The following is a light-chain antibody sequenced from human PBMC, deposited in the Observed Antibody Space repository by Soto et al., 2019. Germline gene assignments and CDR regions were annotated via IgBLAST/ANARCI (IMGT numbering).Light chain of an antibody. J-gene: IGLJ3*02. CDR1: SGHSSYA. CDR2: LNSDGSH. Sequence: QSVLTQSPSASASLGASVKLTCTLSSGHSSYAIAWHQQQPEKGPRYLMKLNSDGSHSKGDGIPDRFSGSSSGAERYLTISSPQSEDEADYYCQTWGTGMWVFGGGTKLTVL. V-gene: IGLV4-69*01. CDR3: QTWGTGMWV.